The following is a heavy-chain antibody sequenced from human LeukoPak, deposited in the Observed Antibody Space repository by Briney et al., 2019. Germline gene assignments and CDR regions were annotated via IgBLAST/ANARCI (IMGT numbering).Heavy chain of an antibody. V-gene: IGHV4-4*07. Sequence: SETLSLTCTVSGGSISSYYWSWIRQPARKGLEWIGRIYTSGSTNYNPSLKSRVTMSVDTSKNQFSLKLSSVTAADTAVYYCASTVGSSSWYYYGMDVWGQGTTVTVSS. D-gene: IGHD6-13*01. CDR1: GGSISSYY. J-gene: IGHJ6*02. CDR3: ASTVGSSSWYYYGMDV. CDR2: IYTSGST.